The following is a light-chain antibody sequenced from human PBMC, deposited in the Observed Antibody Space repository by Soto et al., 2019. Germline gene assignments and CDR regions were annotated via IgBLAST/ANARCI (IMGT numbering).Light chain of an antibody. CDR1: SSDVGGYDH. CDR2: DVT. V-gene: IGLV2-14*03. J-gene: IGLJ3*02. Sequence: QSALTQPASVSGSPGQSITISCTGTSSDVGGYDHVSWYQQHPGKAPKLIIYDVTVRPSGISRRFSGSKSDNTASLAVSGLQPEDEADDYCSSDTNKDTLLFGGGTKLTVL. CDR3: SSDTNKDTLL.